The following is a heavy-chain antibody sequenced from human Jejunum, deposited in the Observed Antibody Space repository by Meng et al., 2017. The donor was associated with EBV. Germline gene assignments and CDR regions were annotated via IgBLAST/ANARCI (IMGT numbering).Heavy chain of an antibody. J-gene: IGHJ4*02. CDR2: INQVGST. V-gene: IGHV4-4*02. CDR3: ARASSERLLDY. CDR1: TDFISSYEW. D-gene: IGHD1-14*01. Sequence: QVALRERGSGVVKPSGTLSLTCAVSTDFISSYEWWSWVRQPPGKGLEWLGEINQVGSTYYNPSLKSRVTISIDTSKRQFSLRLNSMTAADTAVYYCARASSERLLDYWGQGTLVTVFS.